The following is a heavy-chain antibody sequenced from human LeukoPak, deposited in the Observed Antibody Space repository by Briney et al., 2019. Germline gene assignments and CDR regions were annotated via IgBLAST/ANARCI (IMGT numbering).Heavy chain of an antibody. J-gene: IGHJ4*02. CDR1: GGSFSGYY. D-gene: IGHD1-26*01. V-gene: IGHV4-34*01. CDR3: ARGGVGAGSHYFDY. CDR2: INHSGST. Sequence: SETLSLTCAVYGGSFSGYYWSWIRQPPGKGLEWIGEINHSGSTNYNPSLKSRVTISVDTSKNQFSLKLSPVTAADTAVYYCARGGVGAGSHYFDYWGQGTLVTVSS.